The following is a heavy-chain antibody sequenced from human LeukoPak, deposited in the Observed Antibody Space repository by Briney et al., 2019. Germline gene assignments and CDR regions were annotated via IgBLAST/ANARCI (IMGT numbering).Heavy chain of an antibody. V-gene: IGHV1-69*04. Sequence: ASVKVSCKASGGTFSSYAISWVRQAPGQWLEWMGRIIPILGIANYAQKFQGRVTITADKSTSTAYMELSSLRSEDTAVYYCARFTENDSSGYYYYYYGMDVWGQGTTVTVSS. J-gene: IGHJ6*02. CDR1: GGTFSSYA. CDR2: IIPILGIA. CDR3: ARFTENDSSGYYYYYYGMDV. D-gene: IGHD3-22*01.